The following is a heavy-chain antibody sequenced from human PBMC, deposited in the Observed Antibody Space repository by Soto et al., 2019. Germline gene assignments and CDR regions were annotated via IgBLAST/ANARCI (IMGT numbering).Heavy chain of an antibody. Sequence: ASVKVSCKASGYTFTSYYINWVRQATGQGLEWMGWMNPNSGNTGYAQKFQGRVTMTRNTSISTAYMELSSLRSEDTAVYYCARVRYSGYDWPAGYYYYMDVWGKGTTVTVSS. CDR1: GYTFTSYY. V-gene: IGHV1-8*01. CDR2: MNPNSGNT. J-gene: IGHJ6*03. D-gene: IGHD5-12*01. CDR3: ARVRYSGYDWPAGYYYYMDV.